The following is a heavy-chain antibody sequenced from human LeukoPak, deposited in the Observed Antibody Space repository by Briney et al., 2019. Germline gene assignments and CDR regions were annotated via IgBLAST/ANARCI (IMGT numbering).Heavy chain of an antibody. CDR3: ARELIAAANHDY. V-gene: IGHV3-30*03. CDR1: GFTFSNFG. J-gene: IGHJ4*02. Sequence: GRSLRLSCAASGFTFSNFGMHWVRQAPGKGLEWVAVISYDGSNKYYADSVKGRFTISRDNSKNTLYLQMNSLRAEDTAVYYCARELIAAANHDYWGQGTLVTVSS. CDR2: ISYDGSNK. D-gene: IGHD6-13*01.